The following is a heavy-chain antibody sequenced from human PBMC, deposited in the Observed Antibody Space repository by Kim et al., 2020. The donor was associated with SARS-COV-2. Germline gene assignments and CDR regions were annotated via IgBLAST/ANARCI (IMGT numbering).Heavy chain of an antibody. J-gene: IGHJ3*02. CDR3: ARDMTVLRYFDWSSLTAFDI. CDR2: INPSGGST. Sequence: ASVKVSCKASGYTFTSYYMHWVRQAPGQGLEWMGIINPSGGSTSYAQKFQGRVTMTRDTSTSTVYMELSSLRSEDTAVYYCARDMTVLRYFDWSSLTAFDIWGQGTMVTVSS. D-gene: IGHD3-9*01. V-gene: IGHV1-46*01. CDR1: GYTFTSYY.